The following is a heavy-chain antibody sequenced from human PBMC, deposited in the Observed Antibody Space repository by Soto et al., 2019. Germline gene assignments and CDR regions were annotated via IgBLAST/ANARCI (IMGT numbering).Heavy chain of an antibody. CDR2: ISYDGSNK. D-gene: IGHD4-17*01. CDR3: ARGLGDYGDLYYYGMDV. V-gene: IGHV3-30-3*01. J-gene: IGHJ6*02. Sequence: QVQLVESGGGVVQPGRSLRLSCAASGFTFSSYAMHWVRQAPGKGLVWVAVISYDGSNKYYADSVKGRFTISRDNSKNTLYLQMNSLRAEDTAVYYCARGLGDYGDLYYYGMDVWGQGTTVTVSS. CDR1: GFTFSSYA.